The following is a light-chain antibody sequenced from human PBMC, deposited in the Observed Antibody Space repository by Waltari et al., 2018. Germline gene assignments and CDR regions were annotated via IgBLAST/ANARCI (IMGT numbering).Light chain of an antibody. Sequence: EIVMTQPPATLSVSPGERATLSCRASQSVRNNLVWYQQKPGQAPRLLIYCASTRVTGIPARFSGSGSGTEFTLTISSLQSEDFAVDYCQQYNNWPPWTFGQGTKVEIK. J-gene: IGKJ1*01. CDR3: QQYNNWPPWT. CDR2: CAS. CDR1: QSVRNN. V-gene: IGKV3-15*01.